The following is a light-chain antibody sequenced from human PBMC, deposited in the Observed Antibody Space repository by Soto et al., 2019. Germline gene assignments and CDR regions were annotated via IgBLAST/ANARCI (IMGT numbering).Light chain of an antibody. CDR3: QQRSNWAIT. V-gene: IGKV3-11*01. CDR1: QYVGSR. J-gene: IGKJ5*01. CDR2: GAS. Sequence: LVLTHSPATVSLSPGERATLSCRASQYVGSRLAWYQHKPGQAPRLLIYGASNRATGIPDRFSGSGSGTDFTLTISSLEPEDFAVYYCQQRSNWAITFGQG.